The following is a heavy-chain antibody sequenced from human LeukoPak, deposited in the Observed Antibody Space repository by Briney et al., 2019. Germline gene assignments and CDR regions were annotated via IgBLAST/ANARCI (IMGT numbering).Heavy chain of an antibody. Sequence: GGSLRLSCAASGFTVSSNYMSWVRQAPGKGLEWVSVIYSGGSTYYADSVKGRFTISRDNSKNTLYLQMNSLRAEDTAVYYCARGRGATTNYYMDVWGKGTTVTVSS. CDR3: ARGRGATTNYYMDV. D-gene: IGHD1-26*01. CDR2: IYSGGST. V-gene: IGHV3-53*05. J-gene: IGHJ6*03. CDR1: GFTVSSNY.